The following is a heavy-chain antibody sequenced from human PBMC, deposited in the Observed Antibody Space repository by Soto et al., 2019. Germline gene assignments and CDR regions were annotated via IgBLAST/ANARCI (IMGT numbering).Heavy chain of an antibody. V-gene: IGHV3-49*03. CDR1: GFTIGDYT. D-gene: IGHD3-10*01. J-gene: IGHJ4*02. Sequence: GGSLRLSCTARGFTIGDYTMSWFRQAPGKGLEWVGFIRSKPYGGTTEYAASVKGRFTISRDDSKSIAYLQMNSLKTEDTAVYYCAGMPLLEYWGQGTLVTVSS. CDR3: AGMPLLEY. CDR2: IRSKPYGGTT.